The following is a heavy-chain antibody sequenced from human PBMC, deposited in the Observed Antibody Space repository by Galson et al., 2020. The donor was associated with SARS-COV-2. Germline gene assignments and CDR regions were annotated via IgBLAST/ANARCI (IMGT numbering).Heavy chain of an antibody. CDR2: ISAYNGNT. J-gene: IGHJ6*02. CDR1: GYTFTSYG. V-gene: IGHV1-18*04. CDR3: ARDSSGYYYVPYYYYGMDV. D-gene: IGHD3-22*01. Sequence: ASVKVSCKASGYTFTSYGISWVRQAPGQGLEWMGWISAYNGNTNYAQKLQGRVTMTTDTSTSTAYMELRSLRSDDTAVYYCARDSSGYYYVPYYYYGMDVWGQGTTVTVSS.